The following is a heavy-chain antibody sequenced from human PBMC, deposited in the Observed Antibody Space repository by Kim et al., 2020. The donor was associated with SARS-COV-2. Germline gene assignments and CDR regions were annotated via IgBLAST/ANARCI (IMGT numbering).Heavy chain of an antibody. J-gene: IGHJ4*02. Sequence: YAAPVKGRFTISRDDSKNTLYLQMNSLKTADTAVYYCRLTMVRGVTYDYWGQGTLVTVSS. D-gene: IGHD3-10*01. V-gene: IGHV3-15*01. CDR3: RLTMVRGVTYDY.